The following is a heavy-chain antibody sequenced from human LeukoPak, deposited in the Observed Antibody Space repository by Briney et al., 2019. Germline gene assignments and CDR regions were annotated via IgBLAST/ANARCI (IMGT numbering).Heavy chain of an antibody. CDR3: ARQDDFWSGTPFDY. CDR2: IFPVHSDT. D-gene: IGHD3-3*01. CDR1: GYRFTSYW. V-gene: IGHV5-51*01. J-gene: IGHJ4*02. Sequence: GASLKISCKGFGYRFTSYWIGWGRPMPGKGVEGMGIIFPVHSDTRYSPSFQGQLTLSAHTSISTAYLQSSSLKASDTAMYYCARQDDFWSGTPFDYSGQGTLVTVSS.